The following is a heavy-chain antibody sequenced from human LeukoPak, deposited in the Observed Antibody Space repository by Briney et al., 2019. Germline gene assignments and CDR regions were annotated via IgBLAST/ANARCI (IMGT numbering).Heavy chain of an antibody. CDR3: ATKQWLAPPPDS. D-gene: IGHD6-19*01. Sequence: PGGSLRLSYAASGFTFSKNWMLWVRQAPGKGLESVSRINTDGTVTTYADSVKGRFTVSRDNADNTMFLQMNSVRDEDTAVYYCATKQWLAPPPDSWGQGTPVTVSS. V-gene: IGHV3-74*01. CDR2: INTDGTVT. CDR1: GFTFSKNW. J-gene: IGHJ4*02.